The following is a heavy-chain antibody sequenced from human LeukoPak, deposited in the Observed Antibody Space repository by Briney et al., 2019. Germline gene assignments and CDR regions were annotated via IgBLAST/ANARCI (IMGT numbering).Heavy chain of an antibody. J-gene: IGHJ3*02. CDR2: IYSGGST. D-gene: IGHD2-15*01. V-gene: IGHV3-66*01. CDR3: ARRCGGSCFYAFDI. Sequence: GGSLRLSCAASGFTVSSNYMSWVRQAPGKGLEWVSVIYSGGSTYYADSVKGRFTISRDNSKNTLYLQMNSLRAEDTAVYCCARRCGGSCFYAFDIWGQGTMVTVSS. CDR1: GFTVSSNY.